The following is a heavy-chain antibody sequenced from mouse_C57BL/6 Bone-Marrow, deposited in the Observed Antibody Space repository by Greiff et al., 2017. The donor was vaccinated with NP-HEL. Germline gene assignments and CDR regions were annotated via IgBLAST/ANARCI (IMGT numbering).Heavy chain of an antibody. CDR3: ARYGNYPYYAMDY. CDR2: IYPGGGYT. V-gene: IGHV1-63*01. Sequence: LVESGAELVRPGTSVKMSCKASGYTFTNYWIGWAKQRPGHGLEWIGDIYPGGGYTNYNEKFKGKATLTADKSSSTAYMQFSSLTSEDSAIYYCARYGNYPYYAMDYWGQGTSVTVSS. D-gene: IGHD2-1*01. J-gene: IGHJ4*01. CDR1: GYTFTNYW.